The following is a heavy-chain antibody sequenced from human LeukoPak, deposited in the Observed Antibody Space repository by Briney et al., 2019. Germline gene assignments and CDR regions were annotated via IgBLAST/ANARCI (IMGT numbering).Heavy chain of an antibody. CDR2: IRQDGSEK. Sequence: GGSLRLSCAASGFTFSSYWMSWVRQAPGKGLEWVANIRQDGSEKYYVDSVKGRFTISRDNAKSSLYLHMNSLRAEDTAVYYCARAGFTFSDYFGSFFDYWGQGTLVTVSS. CDR1: GFTFSSYW. CDR3: ARAGFTFSDYFGSFFDY. D-gene: IGHD3-10*01. V-gene: IGHV3-7*01. J-gene: IGHJ4*02.